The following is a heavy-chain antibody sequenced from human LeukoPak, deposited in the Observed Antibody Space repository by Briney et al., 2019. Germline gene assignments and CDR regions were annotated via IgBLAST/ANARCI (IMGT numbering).Heavy chain of an antibody. CDR1: VYTFTADY. CDR3: ARGVYYGSGSQWFDS. J-gene: IGHJ5*01. D-gene: IGHD3-10*01. Sequence: ASVKISCKGSVYTFTADYMHWVRQAPGQRLEWMGWINPNSGDTNYAQKFEGRVTMTRDMSVSAAYMELSRLRSDDTAVYYCARGVYYGSGSQWFDSWGQGTLVTVSS. V-gene: IGHV1-2*02. CDR2: INPNSGDT.